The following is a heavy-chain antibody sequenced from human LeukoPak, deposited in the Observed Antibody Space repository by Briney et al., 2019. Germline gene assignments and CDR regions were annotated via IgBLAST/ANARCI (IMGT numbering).Heavy chain of an antibody. CDR1: GGSISSGDYY. CDR2: IYYSGST. J-gene: IGHJ5*02. D-gene: IGHD2-2*01. V-gene: IGHV4-30-4*08. CDR3: ARSLPDIVVVPAANHWFDP. Sequence: SQTLSLTCTVSGGSISSGDYYWSWIRQPPGKGLEWIGYIYYSGSTYYNPSLKSRVTISVDTSKNQFSLKLSSVTAADTAVYYCARSLPDIVVVPAANHWFDPWGQGTLVTVSS.